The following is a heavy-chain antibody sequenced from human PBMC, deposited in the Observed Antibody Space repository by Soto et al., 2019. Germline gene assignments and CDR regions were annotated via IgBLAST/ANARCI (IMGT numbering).Heavy chain of an antibody. Sequence: ASVKVSCKASGYSFTSLDINWVRQTAGQGLEWMGWMQPSTGRTGYAQKFQGRVTMTRDTSINTAYMELTTLTSDGTAFYYCARGVSAGVDYWGQGTLVTVSS. J-gene: IGHJ4*02. CDR1: GYSFTSLD. CDR2: MQPSTGRT. CDR3: ARGVSAGVDY. V-gene: IGHV1-8*01. D-gene: IGHD1-26*01.